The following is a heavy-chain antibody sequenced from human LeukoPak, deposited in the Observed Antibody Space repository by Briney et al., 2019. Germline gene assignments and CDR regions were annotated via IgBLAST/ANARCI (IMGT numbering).Heavy chain of an antibody. Sequence: KPGGSLRLSCAASGFTFSLYSMGWVRQAPGEGLEWVATISSSGTYIYYIDSVKGRFTISRDNARNSLYLQMNSLRAEDTAVYYCARETNTSDTSGYIRADVRRDDHWGQGTLVTVSS. CDR1: GFTFSLYS. D-gene: IGHD3-22*01. CDR3: ARETNTSDTSGYIRADVRRDDH. J-gene: IGHJ4*02. V-gene: IGHV3-21*06. CDR2: ISSSGTYI.